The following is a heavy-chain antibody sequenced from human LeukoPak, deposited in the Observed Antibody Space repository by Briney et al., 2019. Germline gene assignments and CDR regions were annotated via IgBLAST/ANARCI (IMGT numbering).Heavy chain of an antibody. Sequence: ASVKVSCKASGYTFTSYGINWVRQAPGQGLEWMGWISANNGNTNYAQKLQGRVTMTTDTSTTTVYMELRSLRSDDTAVYYCARDRVLPWFGELLPDYWGQGTLVTVSS. CDR2: ISANNGNT. V-gene: IGHV1-18*01. D-gene: IGHD3-10*01. CDR3: ARDRVLPWFGELLPDY. J-gene: IGHJ4*02. CDR1: GYTFTSYG.